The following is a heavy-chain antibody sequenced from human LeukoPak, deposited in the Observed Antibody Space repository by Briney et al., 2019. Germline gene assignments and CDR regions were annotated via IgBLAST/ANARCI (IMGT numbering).Heavy chain of an antibody. CDR3: ARDGAQGCSSTSCSFFDY. Sequence: PSGGSLRLSCAASGFTFSSYGMPWVRQAPGKGLEWVAVIWYDGSNKYYADSVKGRFTISRDNSKNTLYLQMNSLRAEDTAVYYCARDGAQGCSSTSCSFFDYWGQGTLVTVSS. D-gene: IGHD2-2*01. J-gene: IGHJ4*02. CDR1: GFTFSSYG. V-gene: IGHV3-33*01. CDR2: IWYDGSNK.